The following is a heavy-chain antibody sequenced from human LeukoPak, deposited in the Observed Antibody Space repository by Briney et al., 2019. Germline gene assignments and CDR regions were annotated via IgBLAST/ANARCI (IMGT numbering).Heavy chain of an antibody. Sequence: GESLKISCQGSGYSFSTYWIGWVRQRPGKGLEWMGIIYPGDPDTRYSPSFQGQVTISADKSISTAYLQWSSLKTSDTAMYYCARHSAVYASGTSDYWGQGTLVTVSS. D-gene: IGHD3-10*01. J-gene: IGHJ4*02. CDR2: IYPGDPDT. CDR3: ARHSAVYASGTSDY. CDR1: GYSFSTYW. V-gene: IGHV5-51*01.